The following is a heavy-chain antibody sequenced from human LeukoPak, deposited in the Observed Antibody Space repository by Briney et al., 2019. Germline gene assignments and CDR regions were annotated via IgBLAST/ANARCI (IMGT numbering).Heavy chain of an antibody. CDR2: IIPIFGTA. J-gene: IGHJ4*02. CDR3: ARDKFYCSSTSCYTTRYYFDY. V-gene: IGHV1-69*05. CDR1: GGTFSSYA. D-gene: IGHD2-2*02. Sequence: ASVKVSCKASGGTFSSYAISWVRQAPGQGLEWMGGIIPIFGTANYAQKFQGRVTITTDESTSTAYMELSSLRSEDTAVYYCARDKFYCSSTSCYTTRYYFDYWGQGTLVTVSS.